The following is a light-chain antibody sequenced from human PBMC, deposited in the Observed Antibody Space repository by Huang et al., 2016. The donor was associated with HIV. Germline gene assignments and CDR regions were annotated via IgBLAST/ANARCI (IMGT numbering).Light chain of an antibody. CDR3: QQYNKWPLT. Sequence: MQSPATLSVSPGESASLFCRASQSLASALAWYQQKPGQAPRLLIYGASTRATGSPARFSGSGSETVFTLTINSLQSEDFAVYFCQQYNKWPLTFGGGTKVEIK. J-gene: IGKJ4*01. V-gene: IGKV3-15*01. CDR1: QSLASA. CDR2: GAS.